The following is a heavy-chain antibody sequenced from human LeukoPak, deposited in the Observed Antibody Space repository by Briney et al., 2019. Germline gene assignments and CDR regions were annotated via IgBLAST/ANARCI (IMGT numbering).Heavy chain of an antibody. CDR1: GGSISSGGYF. D-gene: IGHD3-10*01. J-gene: IGHJ4*02. V-gene: IGHV4-31*03. Sequence: PSQTLSLTCTVSGGSISSGGYFWSWIRQHPGKGLEWIGYIYSSGGTYYNPALRSRITMSVDTSKNQISLKLSSVTAADTAVYYCARSPGSGSYRFDYWGQGTLVTVSS. CDR3: ARSPGSGSYRFDY. CDR2: IYSSGGT.